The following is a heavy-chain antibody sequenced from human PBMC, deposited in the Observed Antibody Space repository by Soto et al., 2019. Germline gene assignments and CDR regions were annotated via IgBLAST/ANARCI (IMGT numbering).Heavy chain of an antibody. V-gene: IGHV4-34*01. CDR1: GGSFSGYY. D-gene: IGHD2-2*01. CDR2: INHSGST. CDR3: ARAPYIVVVPAVNRARDYYYGMDV. J-gene: IGHJ6*02. Sequence: PSETLSLTCAVYGGSFSGYYWSWIRQPPGKGLEWIGEINHSGSTNYNPSLKSRVTISVDTSKNQFSLKLSSVTAADTAVYYCARAPYIVVVPAVNRARDYYYGMDVWGQGTTVTVSS.